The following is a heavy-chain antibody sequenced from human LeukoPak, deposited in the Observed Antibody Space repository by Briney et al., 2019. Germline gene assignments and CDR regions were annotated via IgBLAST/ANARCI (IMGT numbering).Heavy chain of an antibody. CDR1: GGSISSSSYS. CDR2: IYYSGST. Sequence: SETLSLTCTVSGGSISSSSYSWGWIRQPPGKGLEGIGSIYYSGSTYYNPSLKGRVTISVDTSKNQFSLKLSSVTAADTAVYYCARPIAVAGTTFWFDPWGQGTLVTVSS. J-gene: IGHJ5*02. CDR3: ARPIAVAGTTFWFDP. D-gene: IGHD6-19*01. V-gene: IGHV4-39*01.